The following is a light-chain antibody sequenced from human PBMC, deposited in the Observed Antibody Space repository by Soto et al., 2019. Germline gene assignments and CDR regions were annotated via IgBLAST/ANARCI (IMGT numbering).Light chain of an antibody. Sequence: EIVLTQSPGTLSLSPGERATLSCRASQSVTSSYLAWFQQKPGQAPRLLIYGASRRATGIPDRFSGSGSGTDFTFTISRLEPEDFAVYYCHQYGSSQGTFGQGTKVDIK. J-gene: IGKJ1*01. CDR3: HQYGSSQGT. V-gene: IGKV3-20*01. CDR1: QSVTSSY. CDR2: GAS.